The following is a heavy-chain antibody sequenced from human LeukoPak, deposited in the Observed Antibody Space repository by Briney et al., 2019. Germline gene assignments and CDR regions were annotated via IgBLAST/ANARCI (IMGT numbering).Heavy chain of an antibody. CDR2: ISAYNGNT. CDR3: ARAYEQWLEGDNWFDP. V-gene: IGHV1-18*01. CDR1: GYTFTSYG. D-gene: IGHD6-19*01. J-gene: IGHJ5*02. Sequence: ASVKVSCKASGYTFTSYGISWVRQAPGQGLEWMGWISAYNGNTNYAQKLQGRVTMTTDTSTSTAYMELRSLGSDDTAVYYCARAYEQWLEGDNWFDPWGQGTLVTVSS.